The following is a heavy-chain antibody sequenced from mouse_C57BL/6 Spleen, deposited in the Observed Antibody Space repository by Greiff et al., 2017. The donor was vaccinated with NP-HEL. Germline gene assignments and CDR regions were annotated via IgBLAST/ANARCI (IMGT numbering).Heavy chain of an antibody. V-gene: IGHV1-81*01. D-gene: IGHD2-4*01. CDR3: AREGIYYDSFAY. J-gene: IGHJ3*01. Sequence: VQLQESGAELARPGASVKLSCKASGYTFTSYGISWVKQRTGQGLEWIGEIYPRSGNTYYNEKFKGKATLTADKSSSTAYMELRSLTSEDSAVYFCAREGIYYDSFAYWGQGTLVTVSA. CDR1: GYTFTSYG. CDR2: IYPRSGNT.